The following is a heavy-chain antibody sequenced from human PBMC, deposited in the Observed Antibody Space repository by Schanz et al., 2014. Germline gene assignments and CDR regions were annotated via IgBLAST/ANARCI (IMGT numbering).Heavy chain of an antibody. D-gene: IGHD2-21*02. J-gene: IGHJ3*01. V-gene: IGHV3-21*01. CDR2: INSRSNFI. Sequence: EVQLVESGGGLVKPGGSLRLSCTASRIIFGTYSMNWIRQTPKGLEWVSSINSRSNFIYYADSVKGRFTISRDNPKNSLYLQRSTGRAEATDVYVGPRDYEGDLYSPRHDAFDVWGQGTVVTVSS. CDR3: PRDYEGDLYSPRHDAFDV. CDR1: RIIFGTYS.